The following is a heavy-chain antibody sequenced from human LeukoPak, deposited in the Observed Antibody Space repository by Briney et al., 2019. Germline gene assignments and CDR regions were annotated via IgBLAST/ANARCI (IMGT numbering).Heavy chain of an antibody. D-gene: IGHD6-19*01. CDR2: INHSGST. J-gene: IGHJ3*02. CDR1: GGSFSGYY. Sequence: SETLSLTCAVYGGSFSGYYWSWIRQPPGKGLEGIGEINHSGSTNYNPSLKSRVTISVDPSKNQFSLKLSSVTAADTAVYYCARRSSGWYGNAFDIWGQGTMVTVSS. CDR3: ARRSSGWYGNAFDI. V-gene: IGHV4-34*01.